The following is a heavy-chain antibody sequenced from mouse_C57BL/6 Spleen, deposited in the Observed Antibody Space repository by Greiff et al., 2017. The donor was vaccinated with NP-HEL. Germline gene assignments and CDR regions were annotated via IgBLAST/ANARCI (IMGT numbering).Heavy chain of an antibody. V-gene: IGHV6-3*01. CDR2: IRLKSDNYAT. Sequence: EVKLMESGGGLVQPGGSMKLSCVASGFTFSNYWMNWVRQSPEKGLEWVAQIRLKSDNYATHYAESVKGRFTISRDDSKSSVYLQMNNLRAEDTGIYSCTGSSLYYFDYWGQGTTLTVSS. J-gene: IGHJ2*01. CDR1: GFTFSNYW. D-gene: IGHD1-1*01. CDR3: TGSSLYYFDY.